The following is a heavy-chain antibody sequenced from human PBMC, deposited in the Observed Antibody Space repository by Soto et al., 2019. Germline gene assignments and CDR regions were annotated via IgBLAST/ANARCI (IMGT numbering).Heavy chain of an antibody. D-gene: IGHD4-4*01. CDR3: ARADYSNPSPLSSYYYYGLDF. CDR2: IIPIFGTA. J-gene: IGHJ6*02. V-gene: IGHV1-69*13. CDR1: GGTFSSYA. Sequence: SVKVSCKASGGTFSSYAISWVRQAPGQGLEWMGGIIPIFGTANYAQKFQGRVTITADESTSTAYMELSSLRSEDTAVYYCARADYSNPSPLSSYYYYGLDFWGQGTTVTGSS.